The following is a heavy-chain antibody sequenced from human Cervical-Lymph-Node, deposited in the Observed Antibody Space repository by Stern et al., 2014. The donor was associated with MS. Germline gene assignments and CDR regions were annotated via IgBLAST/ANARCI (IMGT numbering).Heavy chain of an antibody. Sequence: EVQLVESGGGLVQPGRSLRLTCAASGFSFDEYAMPWVRQAPGKGLEWVSGISWNPATIDYADSVKGRFTISRDNAKKSLYLQMNSLSAEDTALYYCAKDTLGGGFHNGWYYFDSWGQGTPVTVSS. J-gene: IGHJ4*02. CDR3: AKDTLGGGFHNGWYYFDS. CDR2: ISWNPATI. D-gene: IGHD6-19*01. CDR1: GFSFDEYA. V-gene: IGHV3-9*01.